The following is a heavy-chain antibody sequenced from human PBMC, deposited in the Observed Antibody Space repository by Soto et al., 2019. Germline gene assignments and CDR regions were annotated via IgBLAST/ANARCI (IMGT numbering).Heavy chain of an antibody. V-gene: IGHV4-30-4*01. CDR3: ARGLVIKPYNDHGMDG. CDR1: GGSISSGDYF. Sequence: QVQLQESGPGLVKPSQTLSLTCTVSGGSISSGDYFWSWIRQSPGKGLEWIGYISSIGSTYYNPYLKTRVTGTRDTAKNQFSLKLSSATTTDTAVYYRARGLVIKPYNDHGMDGWGQGTTVT. D-gene: IGHD3-9*01. CDR2: ISSIGST. J-gene: IGHJ6*02.